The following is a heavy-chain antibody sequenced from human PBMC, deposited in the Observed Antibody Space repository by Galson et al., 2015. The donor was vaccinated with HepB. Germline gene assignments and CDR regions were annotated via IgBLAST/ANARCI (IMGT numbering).Heavy chain of an antibody. Sequence: SLRLSCAASGFTVSSNYMSWVRQAPGKGLEWVSVIYSGGSTYYADSVKGRFTISRDNSKNTLYLQMNSLRAEDTAVYYCAREGVGELSNWFDPWGQGTLVTVSS. D-gene: IGHD3-10*01. J-gene: IGHJ5*02. V-gene: IGHV3-53*05. CDR1: GFTVSSNY. CDR3: AREGVGELSNWFDP. CDR2: IYSGGST.